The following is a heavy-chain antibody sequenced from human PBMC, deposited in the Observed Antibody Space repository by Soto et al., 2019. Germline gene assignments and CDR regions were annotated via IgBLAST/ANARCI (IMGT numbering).Heavy chain of an antibody. CDR3: ARPHYYGSGSYYAPDY. CDR1: GYSFTSYW. CDR2: IYPGDSDT. V-gene: IGHV5-51*01. Sequence: HGESLKISCKGSGYSFTSYWIGWVRQMPGKGLEWMGIIYPGDSDTRYSPSFQGQVTISADKSISTAYLQWSSLKASDTAMYYCARPHYYGSGSYYAPDYWGQGTLVTVSS. J-gene: IGHJ4*02. D-gene: IGHD3-10*01.